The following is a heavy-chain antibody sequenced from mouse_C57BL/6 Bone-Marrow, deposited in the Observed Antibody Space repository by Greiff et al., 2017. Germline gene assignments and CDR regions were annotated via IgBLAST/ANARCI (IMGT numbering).Heavy chain of an antibody. J-gene: IGHJ2*01. D-gene: IGHD2-12*01. V-gene: IGHV1-53*01. CDR2: LYPSNGGT. CDR3: ACLGPYSHFLFDY. CDR1: GYTFTSYW. Sequence: QVQLQQPGTELVKPGASVKLSCKASGYTFTSYWMHWVKQRPGQGLEWIGHLYPSNGGTNYNEKFKSKATLTVDKSSSTAYMQLSSLTSEDSAVYYGACLGPYSHFLFDYWGQGTTLTVSS.